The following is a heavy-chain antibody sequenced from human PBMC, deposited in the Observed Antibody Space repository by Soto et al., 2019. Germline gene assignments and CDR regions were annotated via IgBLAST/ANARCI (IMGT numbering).Heavy chain of an antibody. CDR3: AIDPPRRVEVPTIGH. V-gene: IGHV3-7*01. J-gene: IGHJ1*01. CDR2: IREDGSQR. Sequence: EVQLVESGGGLVQPGGSLRLSCAGSGFIFSTYWMSWVRQAPGKGLEWVANIREDGSQRFYADSVKGRFTISRDNANNALYLQMNNLRAEDTAVYYCAIDPPRRVEVPTIGHWGQGTLVTVSS. D-gene: IGHD1-1*01. CDR1: GFIFSTYW.